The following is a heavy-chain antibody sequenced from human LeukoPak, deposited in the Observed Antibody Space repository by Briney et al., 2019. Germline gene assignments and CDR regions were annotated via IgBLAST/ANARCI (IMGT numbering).Heavy chain of an antibody. CDR3: ARHERYYYDSSGYYPPDY. Sequence: SKTLSLTCTVSGGSISSSSYYWGWIRQPPGKGLEWIGSIYYSGSTYYNPSLKSRVTISVDTSKNQFSLKLSSVTAADTAVYYCARHERYYYDSSGYYPPDYWGQGTLVTVSS. V-gene: IGHV4-39*01. D-gene: IGHD3-22*01. CDR1: GGSISSSSYY. CDR2: IYYSGST. J-gene: IGHJ4*02.